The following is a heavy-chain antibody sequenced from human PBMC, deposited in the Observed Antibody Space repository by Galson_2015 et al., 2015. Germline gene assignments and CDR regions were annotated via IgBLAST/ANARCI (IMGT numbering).Heavy chain of an antibody. V-gene: IGHV3-33*01. Sequence: SLRLSCAASGFTFSSYGMHWVRQAPGKGLEWVAVIWYDGSNKYYADSVKGRFTISRDNSKNTLYLQMNSLRAEDTAVYYCARADYGGRSYYYYYYGMDVWGQGTTVTVSS. CDR1: GFTFSSYG. D-gene: IGHD4-23*01. CDR3: ARADYGGRSYYYYYYGMDV. CDR2: IWYDGSNK. J-gene: IGHJ6*02.